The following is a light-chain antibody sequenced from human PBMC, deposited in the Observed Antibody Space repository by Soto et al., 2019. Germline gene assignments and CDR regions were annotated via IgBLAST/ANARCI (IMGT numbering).Light chain of an antibody. J-gene: IGLJ2*01. CDR3: SSYTSSSTLV. CDR2: DVS. Sequence: QSALTQPASVSGSPGQSITISCTGTSSDVGGYNYVSWYQQHPGKAPKLMIYDVSNRPSGVSNRFSGSKSGNTASLTISGLQADDEADYYCSSYTSSSTLVFGGGTMVTVL. CDR1: SSDVGGYNY. V-gene: IGLV2-14*01.